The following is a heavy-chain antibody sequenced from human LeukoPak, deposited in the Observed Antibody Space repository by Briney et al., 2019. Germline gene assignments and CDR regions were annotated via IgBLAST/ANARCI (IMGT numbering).Heavy chain of an antibody. V-gene: IGHV3-73*01. CDR3: TRSGGSYFNFDY. CDR1: GFTFSGSA. Sequence: GSLRLSCAASGFTFSGSAMHWVRQASGKGLEWVGRIRSKANSYATAYAASVKGRFTISRDDSKNTAYLQMNSLKTEDTAVYYCTRSGGSYFNFDYWGQGTLVTVSS. J-gene: IGHJ4*02. D-gene: IGHD1-26*01. CDR2: IRSKANSYAT.